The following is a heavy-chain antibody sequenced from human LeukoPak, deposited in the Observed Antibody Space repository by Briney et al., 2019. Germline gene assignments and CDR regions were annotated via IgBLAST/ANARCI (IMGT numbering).Heavy chain of an antibody. CDR3: ARNNADGEGRFSY. CDR2: INTNTGNP. CDR1: GYTFTGYF. D-gene: IGHD3-10*01. Sequence: ASVKVSCKASGYTFTGYFVHWVRQAPGQGLEWMGWINTNTGNPTYAQGFTGRFVFSLDTSVSTAYLQISSLKAEDTAVYYCARNNADGEGRFSYWGQGTLVTVSS. J-gene: IGHJ4*02. V-gene: IGHV7-4-1*02.